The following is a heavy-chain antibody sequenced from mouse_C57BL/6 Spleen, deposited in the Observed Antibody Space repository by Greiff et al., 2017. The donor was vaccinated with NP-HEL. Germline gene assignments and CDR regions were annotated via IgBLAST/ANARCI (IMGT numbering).Heavy chain of an antibody. CDR3: ARDAGYGNYVWFAY. CDR2: ISDGGSYT. CDR1: GFTFSSYA. Sequence: EVQLVESGGGLVKPGGSLKLSCAASGFTFSSYAMSWVRQTPEKRLEWVATISDGGSYTYYPDNVKGRFTISRDNAKNNLYLQMSHLKSEDTAMYYCARDAGYGNYVWFAYWGQGTLVTVS. J-gene: IGHJ3*01. V-gene: IGHV5-4*01. D-gene: IGHD2-1*01.